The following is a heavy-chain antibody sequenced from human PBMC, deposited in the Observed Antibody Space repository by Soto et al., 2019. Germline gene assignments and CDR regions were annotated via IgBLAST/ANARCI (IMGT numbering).Heavy chain of an antibody. CDR1: GGSISSYY. Sequence: ETLSLTCAVSGGSISSYYWSWIRQPPGKGLEWIGYISYSGSTNYNPSLKSRVTISVDTSKNQFSLKVSSVTAADTAVYYCARQMTTLTTFDYWGQGTLVTVSS. D-gene: IGHD4-17*01. J-gene: IGHJ4*02. CDR2: ISYSGST. CDR3: ARQMTTLTTFDY. V-gene: IGHV4-59*01.